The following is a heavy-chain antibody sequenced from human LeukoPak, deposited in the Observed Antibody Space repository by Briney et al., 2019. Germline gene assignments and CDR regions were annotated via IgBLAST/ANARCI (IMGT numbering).Heavy chain of an antibody. J-gene: IGHJ4*02. CDR3: ARAGGSTVSHRDY. V-gene: IGHV3-21*01. D-gene: IGHD4-17*01. Sequence: GGSLRLSCAASGFTFSSYSMNWIRQAPGKGLEWVSSISSSTSYIYYADSVKGRFTISKDNAKNSLYLQMNSLRAEDTAVYYCARAGGSTVSHRDYWGQGTLVTVSS. CDR1: GFTFSSYS. CDR2: ISSSTSYI.